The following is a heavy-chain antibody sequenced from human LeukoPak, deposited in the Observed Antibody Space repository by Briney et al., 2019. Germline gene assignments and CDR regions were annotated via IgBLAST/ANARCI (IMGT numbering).Heavy chain of an antibody. V-gene: IGHV4-34*01. Sequence: SETLSLTCAVYGESFSGYYWSCMPEPPGRGRECGGEINHSGSTNYNTSLKSRVTISVETSNNTISRKLRSVTAADTAVCYGARGRGFDPWGQGTLVTVSS. J-gene: IGHJ5*02. CDR3: ARGRGFDP. CDR1: GESFSGYY. CDR2: INHSGST.